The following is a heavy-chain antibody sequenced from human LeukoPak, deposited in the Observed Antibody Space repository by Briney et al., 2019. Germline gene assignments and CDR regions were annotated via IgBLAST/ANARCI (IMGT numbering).Heavy chain of an antibody. J-gene: IGHJ4*02. Sequence: SETLSLTCTVSGGSISSSSYYWGWIRQPPGKGLEWIRSIYYSGSTYYNPSLKSRVTISVDTSKNQFSLKLSSVTAVDTAVYYCARNKGSSWIDYWGQGTLVTVSS. D-gene: IGHD6-13*01. CDR3: ARNKGSSWIDY. CDR1: GGSISSSSYY. V-gene: IGHV4-39*07. CDR2: IYYSGST.